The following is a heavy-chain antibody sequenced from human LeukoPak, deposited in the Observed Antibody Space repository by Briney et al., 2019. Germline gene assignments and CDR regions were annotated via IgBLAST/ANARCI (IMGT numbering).Heavy chain of an antibody. J-gene: IGHJ4*02. CDR2: ISSSSDTI. Sequence: GGSLSLSCAASGFTFSTYSMNWLRQAPGKGLEWVSYISSSSDTIYYADSVKGRFTISRDNAKNSLYLQMNSLRDQDTAVYYYARDLRSGRYYFDFWGQGTLVTVSS. CDR1: GFTFSTYS. V-gene: IGHV3-48*02. CDR3: ARDLRSGRYYFDF. D-gene: IGHD6-19*01.